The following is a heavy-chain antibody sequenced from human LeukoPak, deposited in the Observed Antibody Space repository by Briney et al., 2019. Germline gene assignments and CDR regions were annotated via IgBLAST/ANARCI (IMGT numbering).Heavy chain of an antibody. Sequence: ASVEVSCKASGYTFTSYAMNWVRQAPGQGLEWMGWINTNSGKATYAQGFRGRFVFSLDTSVSTAYLQISSLKAEDTAVYYCARDGNNYGSGSSASAYYYYGMDVWGQGTTVTVSS. V-gene: IGHV7-4-1*02. CDR2: INTNSGKA. CDR1: GYTFTSYA. D-gene: IGHD3-10*01. J-gene: IGHJ6*02. CDR3: ARDGNNYGSGSSASAYYYYGMDV.